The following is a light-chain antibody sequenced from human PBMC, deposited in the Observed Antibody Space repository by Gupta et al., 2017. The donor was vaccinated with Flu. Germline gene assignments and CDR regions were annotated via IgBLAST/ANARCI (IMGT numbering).Light chain of an antibody. CDR1: QSVNNN. CDR3: QHYDSWPLT. CDR2: GAS. J-gene: IGKJ4*01. V-gene: IGKV3-15*01. Sequence: VLTQSPATLSVSPGGGATLSCRASQSVNNNLDWYQQKPGQSPRLFMYGASTRATGTPARFSGSGSGTEFTLTISSLQSEDFAVYYCQHYDSWPLTFGGGTKVEIK.